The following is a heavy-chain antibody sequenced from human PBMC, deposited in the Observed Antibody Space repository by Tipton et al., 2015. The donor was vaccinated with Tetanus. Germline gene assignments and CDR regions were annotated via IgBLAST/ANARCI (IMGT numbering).Heavy chain of an antibody. Sequence: SLRLSCAASGFTFSSYAMYWVRQAPGKGLEWVAVISYDGSNKYYADSVKGRFTISRDNSKNTLYLQMNSLRAEDTAVYYCARDETYYDFWSGYSSGYYGMDVWGQGTTVTVSS. CDR1: GFTFSSYA. V-gene: IGHV3-30*04. D-gene: IGHD3-3*01. CDR2: ISYDGSNK. CDR3: ARDETYYDFWSGYSSGYYGMDV. J-gene: IGHJ6*02.